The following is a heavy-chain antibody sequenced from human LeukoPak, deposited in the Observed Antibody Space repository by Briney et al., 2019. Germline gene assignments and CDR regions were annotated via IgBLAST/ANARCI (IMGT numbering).Heavy chain of an antibody. CDR2: ISWNSGSI. J-gene: IGHJ4*02. CDR3: ARDPEGGTSFDY. CDR1: GFTFDDYA. V-gene: IGHV3-9*01. Sequence: GGSLRLSCAASGFTFDDYAMHWVRQAPGKGLEWVSGISWNSGSIGYADSVKGRFTISRDNAKNSLYLQMNSLRAEDTAVYYCARDPEGGTSFDYWGQGTLVTVSS. D-gene: IGHD2-15*01.